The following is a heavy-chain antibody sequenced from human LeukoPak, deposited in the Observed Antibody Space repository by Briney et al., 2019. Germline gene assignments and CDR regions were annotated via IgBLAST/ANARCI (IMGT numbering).Heavy chain of an antibody. CDR1: GYSFTSYW. D-gene: IGHD4-23*01. Sequence: HGESLKISCKGSGYSFTSYWIGWVRQMPGKGLEGMGIIYPGDSDTRYSPSFQGQVTISADKSISTAYLQWSSLKASDTAMDDCARPDYGGNPGGDYWGQGTLVTVSS. CDR2: IYPGDSDT. CDR3: ARPDYGGNPGGDY. V-gene: IGHV5-51*01. J-gene: IGHJ4*02.